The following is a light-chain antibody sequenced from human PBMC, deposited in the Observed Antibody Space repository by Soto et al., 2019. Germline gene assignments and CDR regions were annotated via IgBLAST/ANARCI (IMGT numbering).Light chain of an antibody. CDR2: DAY. J-gene: IGKJ1*01. V-gene: IGKV1-33*01. Sequence: DIQMTQSPSSLSASVGDRVTITCQASQDISNYLNWYQQKPGKAPKLLTYDAYNLETGVQSRFSGSGSGTDFTFTIRSLQPEDIATYYCKQYDNLPPTFGQGTKVDIK. CDR1: QDISNY. CDR3: KQYDNLPPT.